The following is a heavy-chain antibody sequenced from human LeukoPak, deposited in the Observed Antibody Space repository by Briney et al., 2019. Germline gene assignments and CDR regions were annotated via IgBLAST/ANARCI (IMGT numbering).Heavy chain of an antibody. CDR3: ARSGSTGYSLDY. CDR2: IDPNSGGT. Sequence: ASVKVSCKASGYSGTGYFIHWVRQAPGQGLEWMGCIDPNSGGTKYAQKFQGRVSMPRATSPSTAYMELSRLRSDDTAVYFCARSGSTGYSLDYWGQGTLVTVSS. V-gene: IGHV1-2*02. D-gene: IGHD3-22*01. J-gene: IGHJ4*02. CDR1: GYSGTGYF.